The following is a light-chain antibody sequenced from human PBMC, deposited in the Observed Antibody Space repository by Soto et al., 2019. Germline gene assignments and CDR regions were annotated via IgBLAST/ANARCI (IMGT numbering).Light chain of an antibody. J-gene: IGLJ2*01. CDR3: CLCGGMV. CDR1: TNDVGTCSH. CDR2: EDT. Sequence: QSALTQPASVSGSPGQSITIPCTGYTNDVGTCSHVSWYQQHPDKAPKLIIHEDTRRPSGVSDRFSGSRSGDTASLTVSGLQAEDEADYYCCLCGGMVFGGGTKLTVL. V-gene: IGLV2-23*01.